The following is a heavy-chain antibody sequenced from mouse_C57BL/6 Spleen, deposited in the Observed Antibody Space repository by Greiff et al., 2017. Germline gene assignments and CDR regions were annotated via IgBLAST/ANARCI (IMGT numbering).Heavy chain of an antibody. D-gene: IGHD1-1*01. CDR2: IDPSDSYI. CDR1: GYTFTSYW. J-gene: IGHJ2*01. V-gene: IGHV1-50*01. Sequence: QVQLQQPGAELVKPGASVKLSCKASGYTFTSYWMQWVKQRPGQGLEWIGEIDPSDSYINYNQKFKGKATLTVDTSSSAASMQISSLTSEGSAVYYCARSCGCGSSYYFDYWGQGTTLTVSS. CDR3: ARSCGCGSSYYFDY.